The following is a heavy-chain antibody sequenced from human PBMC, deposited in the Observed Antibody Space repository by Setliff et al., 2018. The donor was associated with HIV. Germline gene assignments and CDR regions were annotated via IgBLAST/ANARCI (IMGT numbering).Heavy chain of an antibody. Sequence: GVLRLSCEASGFTFSSHWMSWVRQAPGKGLEWVANIRQDGSEKYYVDSVKGRFTISRDNAGNSLDLELNYLNDEDTAVYYCARCAAGPYCRNSFDFWGRGTLITVSS. J-gene: IGHJ4*02. CDR1: GFTFSSHW. V-gene: IGHV3-7*03. D-gene: IGHD1-26*01. CDR3: ARCAAGPYCRNSFDF. CDR2: IRQDGSEK.